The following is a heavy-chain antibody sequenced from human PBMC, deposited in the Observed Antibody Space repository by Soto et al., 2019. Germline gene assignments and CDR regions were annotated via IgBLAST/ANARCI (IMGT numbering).Heavy chain of an antibody. CDR1: GFTFSTYG. D-gene: IGHD4-17*01. CDR3: AKDLQSYGDYDYYCYGMDV. V-gene: IGHV3-30*18. Sequence: QVQLVESGGGEVQPGRSLTISCAASGFTFSTYGMHWVRQTPGKGLAWVAVISYAGTNKFYSDSVKGRFTISRDNFKNTLTLQMNSLRADDTAVYSCAKDLQSYGDYDYYCYGMDVWGLGTRVTVSS. CDR2: ISYAGTNK. J-gene: IGHJ6*02.